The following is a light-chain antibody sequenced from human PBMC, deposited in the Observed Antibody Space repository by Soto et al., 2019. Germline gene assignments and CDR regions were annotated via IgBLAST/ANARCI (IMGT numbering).Light chain of an antibody. CDR1: ISEFVPYNY. CDR2: GVN. Sequence: QSALTQPASVSGSPGQSITISCSGTISEFVPYNYVSWYQQHPGKAPKLMIYGVNNRPSGVSNRFSGSKSGNTASLTISGLQADDEADYYCSSYTTSSALQVFGTGTKLTVL. CDR3: SSYTTSSALQV. J-gene: IGLJ1*01. V-gene: IGLV2-14*01.